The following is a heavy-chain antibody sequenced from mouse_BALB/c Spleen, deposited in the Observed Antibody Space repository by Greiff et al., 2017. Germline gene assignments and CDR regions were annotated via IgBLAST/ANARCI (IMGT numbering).Heavy chain of an antibody. CDR3: ARSGGYDGGYYAMDY. V-gene: IGHV5-17*02. CDR2: ISSGSSTI. D-gene: IGHD2-2*01. J-gene: IGHJ4*01. Sequence: VNVVESGGGLVQPGGSRKLSCAASGFTFSSFGMHWVRQAPEKGLEWVAYISSGSSTIYYADTVKGRFTISRDNPKNTLFLQMTSLRSEDTAMYYCARSGGYDGGYYAMDYWGQGTSVTVSS. CDR1: GFTFSSFG.